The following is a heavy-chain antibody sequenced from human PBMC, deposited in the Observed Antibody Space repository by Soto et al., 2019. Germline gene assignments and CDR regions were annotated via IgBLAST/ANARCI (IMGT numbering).Heavy chain of an antibody. CDR2: IIPILGIA. J-gene: IGHJ5*02. Sequence: QVQLVQSGAEVKKPGSSVKVSCKASGGTFSSYTISWVRQAPGQGLEWMGRIIPILGIANYAQKFQGRVTVXXDXSXXTAYMELSSLRSEDTAVYYCARGDCSSTSCYGFDPWGQGTLVTVSS. V-gene: IGHV1-69*02. CDR1: GGTFSSYT. D-gene: IGHD2-2*01. CDR3: ARGDCSSTSCYGFDP.